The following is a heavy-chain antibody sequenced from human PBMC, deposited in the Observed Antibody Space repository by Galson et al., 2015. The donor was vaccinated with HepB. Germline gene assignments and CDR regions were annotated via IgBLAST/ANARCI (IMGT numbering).Heavy chain of an antibody. CDR2: IYPDDSDT. CDR1: GYNFTNYW. J-gene: IGHJ4*02. CDR3: ARQPPYCGGDCYSNYFDY. Sequence: QSGAEVKKPGESLKLSCKGSGYNFTNYWIGWVRQMSEKGLEWMGIIYPDDSDTRYSPSFQGQVTISADKSISTAYLQWSSLKASDTAMYYCARQPPYCGGDCYSNYFDYWGQGALVTVSS. V-gene: IGHV5-51*01. D-gene: IGHD2-21*02.